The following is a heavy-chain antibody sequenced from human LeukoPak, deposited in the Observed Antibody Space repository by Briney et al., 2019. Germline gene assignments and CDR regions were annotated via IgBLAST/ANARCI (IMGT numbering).Heavy chain of an antibody. CDR1: GFTFSTYA. V-gene: IGHV3-23*01. CDR3: ARCTTASSGWCNWLDP. CDR2: VKSDGAGT. D-gene: IGHD3-22*01. J-gene: IGHJ5*02. Sequence: GGSLRLSCAASGFTFSTYAMSWVRQAPGKGLAWVASVKSDGAGTHYADSVKGRFTISRDNSKNILYLQMNSLRAEDMAIYYCARCTTASSGWCNWLDPWGQGTLVTVSS.